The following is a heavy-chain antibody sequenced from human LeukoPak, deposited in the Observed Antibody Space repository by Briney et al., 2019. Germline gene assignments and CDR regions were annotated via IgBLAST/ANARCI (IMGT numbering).Heavy chain of an antibody. CDR3: AREERQWFGDRAPDY. Sequence: PSETLSLTCTVSGGSISSYYWSWIRQPAGKGLEWIGRIYTSGSTNYNPSPKSRVTISVDTSKNQFSLKLSSVTAADTAVYYCAREERQWFGDRAPDYWGQGTLVTVSS. D-gene: IGHD3-10*01. V-gene: IGHV4-4*07. J-gene: IGHJ4*02. CDR1: GGSISSYY. CDR2: IYTSGST.